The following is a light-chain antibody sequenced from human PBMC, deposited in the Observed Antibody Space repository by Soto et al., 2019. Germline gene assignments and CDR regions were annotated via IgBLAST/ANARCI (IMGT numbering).Light chain of an antibody. CDR1: RTIGDY. Sequence: DIQMTQSPLSLSASVGDRVTITCRASRTIGDYLHWFQQKPGKAPKLLIYAASNLQSGVPSRFSGSGSGTDFPLTINRLHPEDFATYCCQQSFSPPWTFGQGTKVEIK. CDR3: QQSFSPPWT. J-gene: IGKJ1*01. CDR2: AAS. V-gene: IGKV1-39*01.